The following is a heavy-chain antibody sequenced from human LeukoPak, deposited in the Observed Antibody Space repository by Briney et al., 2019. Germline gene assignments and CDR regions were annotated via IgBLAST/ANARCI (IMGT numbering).Heavy chain of an antibody. V-gene: IGHV3-30*04. CDR1: GFTFSSYA. CDR3: ARDRDYSGSGSPDS. J-gene: IGHJ4*02. Sequence: GRSLRLSCAASGFTFSSYAMHWVRQAPGKGLEWVAVISYDGSNKYYADSVKGRFTISRDNSKNTLYLQMNSLRAEDTAVYYCARDRDYSGSGSPDSWGQGTLVTVSS. CDR2: ISYDGSNK. D-gene: IGHD3-10*01.